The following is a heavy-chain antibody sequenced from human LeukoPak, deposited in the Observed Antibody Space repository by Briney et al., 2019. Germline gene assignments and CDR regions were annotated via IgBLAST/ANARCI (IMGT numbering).Heavy chain of an antibody. CDR1: GGSISSSSYY. J-gene: IGHJ5*02. Sequence: SETLSLTCTVSGGSISSSSYYWGWIRQPPGKGLEWIGSIYYSGSTYYNPSLKSRVTISVDTSKNQFSLKLSSVTAADTAVYYCARQGPRIVPAATNYWFDPWGQGTLVTVSS. CDR2: IYYSGST. CDR3: ARQGPRIVPAATNYWFDP. V-gene: IGHV4-39*01. D-gene: IGHD2-2*01.